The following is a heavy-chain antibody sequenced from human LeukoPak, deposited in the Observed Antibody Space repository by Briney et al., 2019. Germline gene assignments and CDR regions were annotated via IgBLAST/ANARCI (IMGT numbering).Heavy chain of an antibody. CDR3: ARGGSGNSYGEFTY. V-gene: IGHV3-74*01. CDR1: GFTFRSYW. Sequence: GGSLRLPCAASGFTFRSYWMHWIRQVPGKGLVWVSRIHPDGSTTNYADSVKGRFTISRDSAKNTLYLQMNSLTDEDTGVYYCARGGSGNSYGEFTYWGQGSLVTVSS. J-gene: IGHJ4*02. D-gene: IGHD5-18*01. CDR2: IHPDGSTT.